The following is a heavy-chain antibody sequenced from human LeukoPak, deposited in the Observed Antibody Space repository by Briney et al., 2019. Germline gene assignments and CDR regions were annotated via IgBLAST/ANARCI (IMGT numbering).Heavy chain of an antibody. CDR2: IYYSGST. Sequence: SETLSLTCTVSAGFISSYYWSWIRQPPGKGLEWIGYIYYSGSTNYNPSLKSRVTISVDTSKNQFSLKLSSVTAADTAVYYCARQNRGYCSSTSCYFWFDPWGQGTLVTVSS. CDR1: AGFISSYY. CDR3: ARQNRGYCSSTSCYFWFDP. D-gene: IGHD2-2*01. J-gene: IGHJ5*02. V-gene: IGHV4-59*01.